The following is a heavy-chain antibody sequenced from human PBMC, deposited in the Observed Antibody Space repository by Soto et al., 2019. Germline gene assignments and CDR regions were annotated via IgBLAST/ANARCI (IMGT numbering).Heavy chain of an antibody. Sequence: PGGSLRLSCAASGFTFSSYAMHWVRQAPGKGLEWVAVISYDGSNKYYADSVKGRFTISRDNSKNTLYLQMNSLRAEDTAVYYCARELDCGGDCYHDYWGQGT. CDR3: ARELDCGGDCYHDY. CDR1: GFTFSSYA. CDR2: ISYDGSNK. J-gene: IGHJ4*02. D-gene: IGHD2-21*02. V-gene: IGHV3-30-3*01.